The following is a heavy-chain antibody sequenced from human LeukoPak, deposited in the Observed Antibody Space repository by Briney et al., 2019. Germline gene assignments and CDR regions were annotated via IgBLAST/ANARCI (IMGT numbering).Heavy chain of an antibody. D-gene: IGHD6-6*01. CDR1: GGSISSYY. Sequence: SETLSLTCTVSGGSISSYYWSWIRQPPGKGLEWIGYIYYSGSTNYNPSLKSRVTISVDTSKNQFSLKLGSVTAADTAVYYCARSRIAAPFDPWGQGTLVTVSS. V-gene: IGHV4-59*12. CDR3: ARSRIAAPFDP. J-gene: IGHJ5*02. CDR2: IYYSGST.